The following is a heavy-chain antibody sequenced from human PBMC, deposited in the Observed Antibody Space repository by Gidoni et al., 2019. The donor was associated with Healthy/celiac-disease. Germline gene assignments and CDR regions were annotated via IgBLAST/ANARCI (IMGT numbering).Heavy chain of an antibody. CDR3: ARGGYCTNGVCYPPLGMDV. V-gene: IGHV3-11*06. CDR2: ISSSSSYT. CDR1: GFTFSDYY. D-gene: IGHD2-8*01. J-gene: IGHJ6*02. Sequence: QVQLVESGGGLVKPGGSLRLSCAASGFTFSDYYMSWIRQDPGKGLELVSYISSSSSYTNYADSVKGRFTISRDNAKNSLYLQMNSLRAEDTAVYYCARGGYCTNGVCYPPLGMDVWGQGTTVTVSS.